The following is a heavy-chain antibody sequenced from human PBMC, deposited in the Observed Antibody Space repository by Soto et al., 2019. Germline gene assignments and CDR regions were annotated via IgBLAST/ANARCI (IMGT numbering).Heavy chain of an antibody. V-gene: IGHV3-21*01. Sequence: GGSLRLSCAASGFTFSSYGMNWVRQAPGKGLEWVSSISSSGSYIYYADSVKGRFTISRDNAKNSLYLQMNSLRAEDTAVYYCARVWVYYYDSSGYSAFDIWGQGTMVTVSS. D-gene: IGHD3-22*01. CDR3: ARVWVYYYDSSGYSAFDI. J-gene: IGHJ3*02. CDR2: ISSSGSYI. CDR1: GFTFSSYG.